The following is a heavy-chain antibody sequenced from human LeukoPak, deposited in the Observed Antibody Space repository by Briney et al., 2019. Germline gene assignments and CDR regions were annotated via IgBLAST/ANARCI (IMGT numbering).Heavy chain of an antibody. V-gene: IGHV3-9*01. CDR3: AKDLGDSGPTPDSDY. J-gene: IGHJ4*02. Sequence: GGSLRLSCAASGFTFDDYAMHWVRQAPGKGLEWVSGISWNSGSIGYADSVKGRFTISRDNAKNSLYLQMNSLRAEDTSMYYCAKDLGDSGPTPDSDYWGQGTLVTVSS. CDR2: ISWNSGSI. CDR1: GFTFDDYA. D-gene: IGHD1-26*01.